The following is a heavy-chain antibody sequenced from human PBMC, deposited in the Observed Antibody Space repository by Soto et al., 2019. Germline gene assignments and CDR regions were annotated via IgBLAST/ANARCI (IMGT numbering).Heavy chain of an antibody. J-gene: IGHJ4*02. Sequence: PGGSLRLSCAASGFTFSSYGMHWVRQAPGKGLEWVAVISYDGSNKYYADSVKGRFTISRDNSKNTLYLQMNSLRAEDTAVYYCAKGIYYDFWSGYYTGNHFDYWGQGTLVTVSS. V-gene: IGHV3-30*18. CDR1: GFTFSSYG. CDR2: ISYDGSNK. CDR3: AKGIYYDFWSGYYTGNHFDY. D-gene: IGHD3-3*01.